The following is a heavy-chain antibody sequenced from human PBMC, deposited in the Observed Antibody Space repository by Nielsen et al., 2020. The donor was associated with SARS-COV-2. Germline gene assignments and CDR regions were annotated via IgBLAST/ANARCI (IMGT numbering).Heavy chain of an antibody. D-gene: IGHD1-26*01. J-gene: IGHJ3*02. Sequence: GESLKISCAASGFPFSSFAMHWVRQAPGKGLEWVAVISFDGSDEYSADSVKGRFTISRDNAKNTLYLQMTSLRTEDTAVYYCAREDSWELLRTYDALDIWGQRTMVSVSS. CDR1: GFPFSSFA. CDR3: AREDSWELLRTYDALDI. CDR2: ISFDGSDE. V-gene: IGHV3-30-3*01.